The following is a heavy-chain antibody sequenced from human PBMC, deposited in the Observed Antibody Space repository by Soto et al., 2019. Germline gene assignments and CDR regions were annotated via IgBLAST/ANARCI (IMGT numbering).Heavy chain of an antibody. V-gene: IGHV3-30*18. CDR2: ISYDGSNK. Sequence: GGSLRLSCAASVFTFSSYGMHWVRQAPGKGLEWVAVISYDGSNKYYADSVKGRFTISRDNSKNTLYLQMNSLRAEDTAVYYCAKGVDYYDSSGYYGRRDYYYGMDVWGQGTTVTVSS. J-gene: IGHJ6*02. CDR1: VFTFSSYG. D-gene: IGHD3-22*01. CDR3: AKGVDYYDSSGYYGRRDYYYGMDV.